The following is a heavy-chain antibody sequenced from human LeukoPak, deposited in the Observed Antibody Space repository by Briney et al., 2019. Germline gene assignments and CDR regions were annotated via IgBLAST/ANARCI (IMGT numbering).Heavy chain of an antibody. D-gene: IGHD6-19*01. Sequence: SETLSLTCTVSGGSISSGGYYWSWIRQPPGKGLEWIGYIYHSGSTYYNPSLKSRVTISVDRSKNQFSLKLSSVTAADTAVYYCARDSGSSYGIAVAGSLDYWGQGTLVTVSS. CDR1: GGSISSGGYY. V-gene: IGHV4-30-2*01. CDR2: IYHSGST. J-gene: IGHJ4*02. CDR3: ARDSGSSYGIAVAGSLDY.